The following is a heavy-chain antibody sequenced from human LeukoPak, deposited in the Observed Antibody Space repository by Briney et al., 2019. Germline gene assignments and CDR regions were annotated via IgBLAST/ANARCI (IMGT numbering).Heavy chain of an antibody. CDR1: GGSISSSSYY. CDR3: ARHSPDLGYCSSTSCYNLDY. J-gene: IGHJ4*02. D-gene: IGHD2-2*02. V-gene: IGHV4-39*01. CDR2: IYYSGST. Sequence: SETLSLTCTVSGGSISSSSYYWGWIRQPPGKGLEWIGSIYYSGSTYYNPSLKSRVTISVDTSKNQFSLKLSSVTAADTAVYYRARHSPDLGYCSSTSCYNLDYWGQGTLVTVSS.